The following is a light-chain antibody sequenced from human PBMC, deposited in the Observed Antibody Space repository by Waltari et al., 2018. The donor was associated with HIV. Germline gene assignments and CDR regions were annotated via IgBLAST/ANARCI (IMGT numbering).Light chain of an antibody. V-gene: IGLV2-11*01. J-gene: IGLJ3*02. CDR2: DVT. Sequence: QSALTQPRSVSGSPGPSVTISCTGASRYVGFYNYASWYQQHPGKAPKLMIYDVTKRPSGVPDRFSGSKSGNTASLTISGLQAEDEADYYCCSYAGSFWVFGGGTKLTVL. CDR1: SRYVGFYNY. CDR3: CSYAGSFWV.